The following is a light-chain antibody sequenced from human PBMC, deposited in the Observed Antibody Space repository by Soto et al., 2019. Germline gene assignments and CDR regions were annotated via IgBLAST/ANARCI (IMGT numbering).Light chain of an antibody. CDR3: QQYNNWWT. J-gene: IGKJ1*01. CDR1: RGIGST. Sequence: EIVLTQSPATLSVSPGERATLSCRASRGIGSTLAWYQQKPGQAPRLLIYGASTRATGIPARFSGSGSGTEFTLTISSLPSEDFAVYYCQQYNNWWTFGQGTKVDIK. CDR2: GAS. V-gene: IGKV3-15*01.